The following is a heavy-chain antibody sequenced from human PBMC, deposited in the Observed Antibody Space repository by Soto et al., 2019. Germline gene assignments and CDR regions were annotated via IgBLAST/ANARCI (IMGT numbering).Heavy chain of an antibody. V-gene: IGHV3-48*01. CDR1: GFTFSSYS. D-gene: IGHD7-27*01. Sequence: PGGSLRLSCAASGFTFSSYSMNWVRQAPGKGLEWVAFISNGGSTIYYADSVTGRFTISRDNAKNSLYLQMNSLRAEDTVVYYCATVHTLGIRDYGMDVWGQGTTVTVSS. CDR2: ISNGGSTI. J-gene: IGHJ6*02. CDR3: ATVHTLGIRDYGMDV.